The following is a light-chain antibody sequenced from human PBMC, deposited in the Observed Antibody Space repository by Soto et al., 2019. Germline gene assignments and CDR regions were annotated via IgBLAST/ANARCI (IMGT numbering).Light chain of an antibody. J-gene: IGKJ3*01. Sequence: EIVLTQSPGTLSLSPGKRATLSCRASQTISSTYLAWYQQRPGQAPRLLIYGASSRATGIPDRFSGSGSGTDFTLTISRLEPEDFAVYYCQQYGSSPFTFGPGTKVDLK. CDR2: GAS. CDR3: QQYGSSPFT. CDR1: QTISSTY. V-gene: IGKV3-20*01.